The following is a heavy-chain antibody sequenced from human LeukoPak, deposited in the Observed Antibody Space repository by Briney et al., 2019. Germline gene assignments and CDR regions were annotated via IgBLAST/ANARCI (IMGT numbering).Heavy chain of an antibody. CDR1: GYTFTSYG. V-gene: IGHV1-18*01. D-gene: IGHD1-7*01. CDR2: ISAYNGNT. Sequence: GASVKVSCKASGYTFTSYGISWVRQAPGQGLEWMGWISAYNGNTNYAQKLQGRVTMTTDTSTSTAYMELRSLRSDDTAVYYCARDWNYVGGESTNAFDIWGQGTMVTVSS. CDR3: ARDWNYVGGESTNAFDI. J-gene: IGHJ3*02.